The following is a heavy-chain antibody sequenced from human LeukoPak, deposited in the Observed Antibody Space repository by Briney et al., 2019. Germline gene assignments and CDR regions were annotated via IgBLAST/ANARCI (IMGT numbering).Heavy chain of an antibody. CDR1: GGSISSSSYY. CDR3: ARHPHLCDFWSGYPYFDH. D-gene: IGHD3-3*01. V-gene: IGHV4-39*01. Sequence: SETLSLTCTVSGGSISSSSYYWGWIRQPPGKGLEWIGSIYYSGSTYYNPSLKSRVTISVDTSKNQFSLKLSSVTAADTAVYYCARHPHLCDFWSGYPYFDHWGQGTLVTVSS. CDR2: IYYSGST. J-gene: IGHJ4*02.